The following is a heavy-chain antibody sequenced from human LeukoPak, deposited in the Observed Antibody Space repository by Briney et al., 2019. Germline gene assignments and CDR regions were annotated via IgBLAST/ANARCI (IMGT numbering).Heavy chain of an antibody. CDR1: GYTFTSNY. CDR3: ASEMVGARDAFDI. D-gene: IGHD1-26*01. CDR2: ISPSGGST. Sequence: ASVKVSCKAFGYTFTSNYMHWVRQAPGQGPEWMGVISPSGGSTTYAQKFQGRVTLTRDMSTSTDYLELSSLRSEDTAVYYCASEMVGARDAFDIWGQGTMVTVSS. V-gene: IGHV1-46*01. J-gene: IGHJ3*02.